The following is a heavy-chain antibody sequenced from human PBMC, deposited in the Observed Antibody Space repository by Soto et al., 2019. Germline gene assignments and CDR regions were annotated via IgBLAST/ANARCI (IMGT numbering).Heavy chain of an antibody. Sequence: QITLKESGPTLVKPTQTLTLTCTWSGFSHSNSGEGLGWIRQPPGKALEWLALIYWHDDKRYSPFLKSRLTITKDTSKNQVVLTMTNMDPVDTATYYCAHRRRAATAIYFDYWGQGTLVTVSS. CDR2: IYWHDDK. J-gene: IGHJ4*02. D-gene: IGHD6-13*01. CDR1: GFSHSNSGEG. V-gene: IGHV2-5*01. CDR3: AHRRRAATAIYFDY.